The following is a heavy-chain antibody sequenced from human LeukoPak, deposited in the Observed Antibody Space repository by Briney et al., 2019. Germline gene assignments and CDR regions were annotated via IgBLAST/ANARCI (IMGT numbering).Heavy chain of an antibody. CDR3: ARGGYNVDS. D-gene: IGHD5-24*01. J-gene: IGHJ5*01. Sequence: SETLSLTCTVSGGSISSYYWSWMRQPPGKGLEWIGYIYYSGSTNYNPSLKSRVTMSVDTSKNQFSLKLSSVIAADTAVYYCARGGYNVDSWGQGTLVTVSS. CDR1: GGSISSYY. V-gene: IGHV4-59*01. CDR2: IYYSGST.